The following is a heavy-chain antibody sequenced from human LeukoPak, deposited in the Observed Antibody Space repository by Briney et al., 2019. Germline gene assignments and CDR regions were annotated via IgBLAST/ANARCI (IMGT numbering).Heavy chain of an antibody. D-gene: IGHD4-17*01. J-gene: IGHJ3*02. V-gene: IGHV3-30-3*01. CDR2: ISYDGSNT. CDR1: GFTFSSYA. Sequence: GRSLRLSCAASGFTFSSYAMHWVRQAPGKGLEWVAVISYDGSNTYYADSVKGRFTISRDNSKNTLYLQMNSLRAEDTAVYYCAREGEETTVTTGPAFDIWGQGTMVTVSS. CDR3: AREGEETTVTTGPAFDI.